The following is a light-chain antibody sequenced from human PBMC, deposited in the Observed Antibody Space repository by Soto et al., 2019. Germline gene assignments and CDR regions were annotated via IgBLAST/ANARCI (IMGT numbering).Light chain of an antibody. Sequence: QSVLTQPPSASGTPGQTVTISCSGSSSNIGSAYIYWYQQLPGTAPKLLIYRNNQRPSGVPDRFSGSKSGTSASLVISGLRSEDEADYYCAAWDDSLRGYVFGTGTKLTVL. J-gene: IGLJ1*01. CDR1: SSNIGSAY. CDR3: AAWDDSLRGYV. V-gene: IGLV1-47*01. CDR2: RNN.